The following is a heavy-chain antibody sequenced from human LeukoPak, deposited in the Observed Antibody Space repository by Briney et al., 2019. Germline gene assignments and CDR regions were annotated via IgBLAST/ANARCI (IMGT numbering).Heavy chain of an antibody. D-gene: IGHD5-12*01. CDR2: ISGSGDST. J-gene: IGHJ4*02. CDR1: GFPFSSYA. CDR3: ARVGYSGYDYDY. V-gene: IGHV3-23*01. Sequence: GGSLRLSCAASGFPFSSYAMSWVRQAPGKGLEWVSVISGSGDSTYYADSVEGRCTSSRDNSKDALYLQMNSLRAEDTAVYYRARVGYSGYDYDYWGQGTLVTVSS.